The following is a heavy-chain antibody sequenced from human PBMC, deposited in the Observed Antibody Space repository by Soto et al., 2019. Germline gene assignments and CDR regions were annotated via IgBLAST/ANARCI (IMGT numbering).Heavy chain of an antibody. CDR3: ASLQPAAPHY. CDR2: IFYDGYT. D-gene: IGHD6-13*01. J-gene: IGHJ4*02. CDR1: GDSISGSPYF. V-gene: IGHV4-39*01. Sequence: QLQLQESGPGLVMPSETLSLTCTVSGDSISGSPYFWGWIRQPPGKSLEWIGSIFYDGYTVYSPSRQSRVPISLDTSMNHFPLRPTSVAPTATAIYFCASLQPAAPHYWGQGTLVTVSS.